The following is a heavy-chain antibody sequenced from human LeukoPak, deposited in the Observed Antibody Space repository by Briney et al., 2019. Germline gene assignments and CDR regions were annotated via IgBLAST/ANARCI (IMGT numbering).Heavy chain of an antibody. CDR2: MNPNSGNT. V-gene: IGHV1-8*01. CDR1: GYTFTSYD. CDR3: ARAGGYCGRISCPYYFDY. J-gene: IGHJ4*02. D-gene: IGHD2-15*01. Sequence: ASVKVSCKASGYTFTSYDINWVRQATGQGLEGMGWMNPNSGNTGYAQKFQGRVTMIRNTSISTAYMELSSLRSEDTAVYYCARAGGYCGRISCPYYFDYWGQGFLVAVSS.